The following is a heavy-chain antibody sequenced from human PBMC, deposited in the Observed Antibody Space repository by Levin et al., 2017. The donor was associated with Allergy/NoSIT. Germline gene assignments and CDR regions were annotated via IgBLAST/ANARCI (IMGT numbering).Heavy chain of an antibody. J-gene: IGHJ5*02. CDR3: VRGQYVAASSGWFDP. D-gene: IGHD6-6*01. CDR2: IHTAGDT. CDR1: GFTFSRYD. Sequence: PGGSLRLSCAASGFTFSRYDMHWVRQVTGKGLEWVSAIHTAGDTYYSGSVKGRFTISRENAKNSLYLQMNSLRAGDTAVYYCVRGQYVAASSGWFDPWGQGTLVTVSS. V-gene: IGHV3-13*01.